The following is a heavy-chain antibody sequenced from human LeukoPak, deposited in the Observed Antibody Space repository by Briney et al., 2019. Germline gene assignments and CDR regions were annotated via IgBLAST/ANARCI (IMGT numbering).Heavy chain of an antibody. CDR3: AREIGGSYYVGYYFDY. Sequence: ASVKVSCKASGYTFTSYYMHWVRQAPGQGLEWMGRINPSGGSTSYAQKFQGRVTMTRDTSTSTVYMELCSLRSEDTAVYYCAREIGGSYYVGYYFDYWGQGTLVTVSS. CDR2: INPSGGST. CDR1: GYTFTSYY. D-gene: IGHD1-26*01. J-gene: IGHJ4*02. V-gene: IGHV1-46*01.